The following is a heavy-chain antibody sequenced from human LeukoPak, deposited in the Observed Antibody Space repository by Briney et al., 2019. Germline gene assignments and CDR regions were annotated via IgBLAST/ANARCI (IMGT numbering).Heavy chain of an antibody. CDR3: ARVSAVAGTMWVPPFDY. V-gene: IGHV4-34*01. D-gene: IGHD6-19*01. Sequence: PSETLSLTCGVSGGSLSFYYWSWIRQSPGKGLEWIAEISQNGDSNYNMSLKSRVTISVDKSKNQFSLKLSSVTAADTAVYYCARVSAVAGTMWVPPFDYWGQGTLVTVSS. CDR1: GGSLSFYY. CDR2: ISQNGDS. J-gene: IGHJ4*02.